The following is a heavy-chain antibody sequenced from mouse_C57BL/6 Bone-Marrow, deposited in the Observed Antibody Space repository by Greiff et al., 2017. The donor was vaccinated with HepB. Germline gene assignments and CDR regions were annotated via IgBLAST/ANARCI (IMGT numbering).Heavy chain of an antibody. V-gene: IGHV1-26*01. Sequence: EVQLQQSGPELVKPGASVKISCKASGYTFTDYYMNWVKQSHGKSLEWIGDINPNNGGTSYNQKFKGKATLTVDKSASTAYMELRSLTSEDSAVYYCAKDYDYDEGPLGYWGQGTSVTVSS. CDR3: AKDYDYDEGPLGY. CDR1: GYTFTDYY. CDR2: INPNNGGT. D-gene: IGHD2-4*01. J-gene: IGHJ4*01.